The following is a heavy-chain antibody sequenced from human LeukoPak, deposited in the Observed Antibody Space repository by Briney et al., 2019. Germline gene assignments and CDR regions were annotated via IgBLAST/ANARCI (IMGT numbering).Heavy chain of an antibody. CDR3: ARDPTQWLRYGYFDY. Sequence: GGSLRLSCAASGFTFSSYDMHWVRQATGKGLEWVSGIGTAGDTYYAGSVKGRLTISRENAKNSLYLQMNSLRAGDTAVYYCARDPTQWLRYGYFDYWGQGTLVTVSS. CDR1: GFTFSSYD. V-gene: IGHV3-13*01. J-gene: IGHJ4*02. D-gene: IGHD5-12*01. CDR2: IGTAGDT.